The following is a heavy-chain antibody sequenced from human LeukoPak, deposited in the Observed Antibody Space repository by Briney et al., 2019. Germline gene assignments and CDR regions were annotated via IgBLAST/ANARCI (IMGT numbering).Heavy chain of an antibody. CDR2: KNQDGTEK. J-gene: IGHJ4*02. Sequence: GGSLRLSCAASGFTFTRYWMTWVRQAPGKGLEWVANKNQDGTEKYYVDSVKGRFTISRDNAKNSLYLQMNSLRAEDTAVYYCASETGLDGYDYWGQGTLVTVSS. D-gene: IGHD5-18*01. CDR1: GFTFTRYW. CDR3: ASETGLDGYDY. V-gene: IGHV3-7*01.